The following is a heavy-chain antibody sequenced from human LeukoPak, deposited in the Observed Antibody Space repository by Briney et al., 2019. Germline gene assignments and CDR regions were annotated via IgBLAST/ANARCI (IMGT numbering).Heavy chain of an antibody. CDR1: GFTFSSYW. CDR2: IKQDGSEK. Sequence: GGSLRLSCAASGFTFSSYWMSWVRQAPGKGLEWVANIKQDGSEKYYVDSVKGRFTISRDNAKNSLYLQMNSLRAEDTAVYCCAEDVLRFLEWSPPTDYWGQGTLVTVSS. V-gene: IGHV3-7*03. CDR3: AEDVLRFLEWSPPTDY. J-gene: IGHJ4*02. D-gene: IGHD3-3*01.